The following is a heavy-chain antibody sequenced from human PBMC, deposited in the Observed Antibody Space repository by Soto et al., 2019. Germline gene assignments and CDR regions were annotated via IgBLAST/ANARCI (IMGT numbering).Heavy chain of an antibody. CDR2: IYYSGST. V-gene: IGHV4-59*01. D-gene: IGHD3-22*01. J-gene: IGHJ6*02. CDR1: GGSISSYY. Sequence: PSETLSLTCTVSGGSISSYYWSWIRQPPGKGLEWIGYIYYSGSTNYNPSLKSRVTISVDTSKNQFSLKLSSVTAADTAVYYCARDKMGYYDSSGHYYYYGMDVWGHGTTVTVSS. CDR3: ARDKMGYYDSSGHYYYYGMDV.